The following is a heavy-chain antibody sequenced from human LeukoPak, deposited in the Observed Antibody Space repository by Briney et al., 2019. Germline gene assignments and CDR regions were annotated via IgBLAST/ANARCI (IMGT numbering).Heavy chain of an antibody. J-gene: IGHJ4*02. Sequence: ETLSLTCTVSGYSISSTYYWGWIRQPPGKGPEWVGRIKSKTDDGTTDYAAPVKGRFTMSRDDSNNILYLQMNSLKTEDTAVYYCVTDLDWFDGSGFDYWGQGTLVTVSS. CDR1: GYSISSTYY. D-gene: IGHD3-9*01. CDR3: VTDLDWFDGSGFDY. CDR2: IKSKTDDGTT. V-gene: IGHV3-15*01.